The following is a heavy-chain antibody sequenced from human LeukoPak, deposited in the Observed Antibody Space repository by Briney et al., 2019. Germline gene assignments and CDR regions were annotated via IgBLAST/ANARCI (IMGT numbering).Heavy chain of an antibody. V-gene: IGHV3-74*01. CDR1: GFTFSTYW. Sequence: GGSLRLSCAASGFTFSTYWMHWVRQAPGKGLLWVSRINGDASSTSYADSVKGRFTISRDNAKNTLYLQMNSLRAEDTAVYYCATDAFEIWGQGTMVTVSS. J-gene: IGHJ3*02. CDR2: INGDASST. CDR3: ATDAFEI.